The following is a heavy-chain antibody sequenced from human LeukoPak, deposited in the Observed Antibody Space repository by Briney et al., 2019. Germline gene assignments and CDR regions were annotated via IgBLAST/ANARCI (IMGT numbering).Heavy chain of an antibody. D-gene: IGHD6-13*01. CDR1: GGSISSGGYY. J-gene: IGHJ4*02. Sequence: SSQTLSLTCTVSGGSISSGGYYWSWIRQPPGKGLEWIGSIYHSGSTYYNPSLKSRVTISVDTSKNQFSLKLSSVTAADTAVYYCARLPPPSSSWVDYWGQGTLVTVSS. CDR3: ARLPPPSSSWVDY. V-gene: IGHV4-30-2*03. CDR2: IYHSGST.